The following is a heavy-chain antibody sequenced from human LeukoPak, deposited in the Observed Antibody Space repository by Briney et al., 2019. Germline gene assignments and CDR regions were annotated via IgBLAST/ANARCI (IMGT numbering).Heavy chain of an antibody. Sequence: PGGSLRLSCVASGFTFSSYSMNWVRQAPGKGLEWVSSISSSSSYIYYADSVKGRFTISRDNAKNSLYLQMNSLRAEDTAVYYCARDNGLRGSDQLPSTLEDYWGQGTLVTVSS. D-gene: IGHD2-2*01. CDR1: GFTFSSYS. CDR3: ARDNGLRGSDQLPSTLEDY. J-gene: IGHJ4*02. CDR2: ISSSSSYI. V-gene: IGHV3-21*01.